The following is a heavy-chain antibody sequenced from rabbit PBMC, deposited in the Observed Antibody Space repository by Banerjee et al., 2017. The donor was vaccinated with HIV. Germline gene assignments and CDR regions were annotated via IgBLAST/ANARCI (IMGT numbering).Heavy chain of an antibody. Sequence: QSLEESGGGLVQPEGSLTLTCKASGFSFSSGYDMCWVRQAPGKGLEWIGCIYTGSGHTYYASWAKGRFTISKTSSTTVTLQMTSLTAADTATYFCAREGYYTVVYAGDTYAHGMDLWGQGTLVTVS. CDR1: GFSFSSGYD. CDR2: IYTGSGHT. V-gene: IGHV1S40*01. D-gene: IGHD6-1*01. J-gene: IGHJ3*01. CDR3: AREGYYTVVYAGDTYAHGMDL.